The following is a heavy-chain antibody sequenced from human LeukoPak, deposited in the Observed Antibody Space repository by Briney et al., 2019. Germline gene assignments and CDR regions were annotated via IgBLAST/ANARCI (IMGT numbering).Heavy chain of an antibody. CDR2: ISGSGGST. D-gene: IGHD6-19*01. CDR3: AKAKEEWLPPFDY. Sequence: GGSLRLSCAASGFTFSTYAVSWVRQAPGKGLEWVSAISGSGGSTYYADSVKGRFTISRDNSKNTLYVQMNSLRAEDTAVYYCAKAKEEWLPPFDYWGQGTLVTVFS. J-gene: IGHJ4*02. V-gene: IGHV3-23*01. CDR1: GFTFSTYA.